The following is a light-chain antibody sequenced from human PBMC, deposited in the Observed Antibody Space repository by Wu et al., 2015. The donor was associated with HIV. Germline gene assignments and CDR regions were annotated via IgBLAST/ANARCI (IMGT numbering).Light chain of an antibody. CDR1: QSVSSSY. CDR3: QQYNNWPPYS. V-gene: IGKV3-20*01. Sequence: EIVLTQSPGTLSLSPGERATLSCRASQSVSSSYLAWYQQKPGQAPRLLIYDASSRATGIPDRFSGSGSGADFTLTISSLQSEDFAVYYCQQYNNWPPYSFGQGTKLEIK. J-gene: IGKJ2*03. CDR2: DAS.